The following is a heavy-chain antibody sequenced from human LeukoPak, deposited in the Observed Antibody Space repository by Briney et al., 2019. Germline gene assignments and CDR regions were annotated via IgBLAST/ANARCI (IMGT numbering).Heavy chain of an antibody. CDR2: IIPIFGTA. CDR1: GGTFSSYA. Sequence: ASVKVSCKASGGTFSSYAISWVRQVPGQGLEWMGGIIPIFGTANYAQKFQGRVTITADKSTSTAYMELSSLRSEDTAVYYCARKSGYDQYFDYWGQGTLVTVSS. V-gene: IGHV1-69*06. CDR3: ARKSGYDQYFDY. D-gene: IGHD5-12*01. J-gene: IGHJ4*02.